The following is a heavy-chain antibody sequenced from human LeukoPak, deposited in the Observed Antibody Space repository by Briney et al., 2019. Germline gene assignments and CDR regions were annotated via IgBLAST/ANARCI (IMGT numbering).Heavy chain of an antibody. CDR2: ISFDGSNK. CDR3: ARVDGSGSYYSTGYHFDY. J-gene: IGHJ4*02. V-gene: IGHV3-30-3*01. Sequence: GGSLRLSCAGSRFIFSNYAMLWVRQAPGKGLDWVAVISFDGSNKYYADSVKGRFTISRDNSKNTLYLQMDSLRTEDTAVYYCARVDGSGSYYSTGYHFDYWGQGTLVTVSS. D-gene: IGHD3-10*01. CDR1: RFIFSNYA.